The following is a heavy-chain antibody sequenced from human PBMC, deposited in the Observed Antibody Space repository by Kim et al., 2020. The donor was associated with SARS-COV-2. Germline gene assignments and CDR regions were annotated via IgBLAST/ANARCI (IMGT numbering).Heavy chain of an antibody. V-gene: IGHV4-59*01. Sequence: SRVTISVDTSKNKFSLKLSSVTAADTAVYYCARSDYYDSSGYYDRGAFDIWGQGTMVTVSS. J-gene: IGHJ3*02. D-gene: IGHD3-22*01. CDR3: ARSDYYDSSGYYDRGAFDI.